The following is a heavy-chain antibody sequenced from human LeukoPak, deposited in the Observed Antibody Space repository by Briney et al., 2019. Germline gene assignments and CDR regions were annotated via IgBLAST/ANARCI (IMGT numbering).Heavy chain of an antibody. Sequence: GRSLRLSCAASGFTFSSYGMHWVRQAPGKGLEWVAVIWYDGSNKYYADSVKGRFTISRDNSKNTLYLQMNSLRAEDTAVYYCARGDYGDYVYYYYGMDVWGQGTTVTVS. CDR3: ARGDYGDYVYYYYGMDV. CDR2: IWYDGSNK. V-gene: IGHV3-33*01. J-gene: IGHJ6*02. D-gene: IGHD4-17*01. CDR1: GFTFSSYG.